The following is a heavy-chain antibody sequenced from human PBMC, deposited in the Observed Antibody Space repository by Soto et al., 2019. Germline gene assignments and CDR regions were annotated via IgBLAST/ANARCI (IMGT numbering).Heavy chain of an antibody. CDR2: IYPGDSDT. D-gene: IGHD6-19*01. CDR3: ARSLFTYSSGWTVFDY. V-gene: IGHV5-51*01. Sequence: GESLKISCKGSGYSFTSYWIGWVRQMPGKGLEWMGIIYPGDSDTRYSPSFQGQVTISADKSISTAYLQWSSLKASDTAMYYCARSLFTYSSGWTVFDYWGQGTLVTVSS. J-gene: IGHJ4*02. CDR1: GYSFTSYW.